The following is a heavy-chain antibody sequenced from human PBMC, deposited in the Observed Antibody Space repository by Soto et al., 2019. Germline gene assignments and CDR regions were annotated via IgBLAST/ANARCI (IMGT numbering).Heavy chain of an antibody. CDR2: IGVSGTGL. V-gene: IGHV3-23*01. J-gene: IGHJ4*02. CDR3: ARKTTGTHPFDL. D-gene: IGHD3-10*01. CDR1: GFTFSNYA. Sequence: PGGSLRLSCAASGFTFSNYAMHWGRQAPGKGLEWVSGIGVSGTGLYYADSVKGRFTISRDNPRNTLDLQMSSLRVDDTAVYYCARKTTGTHPFDLWGQGTLVTVSS.